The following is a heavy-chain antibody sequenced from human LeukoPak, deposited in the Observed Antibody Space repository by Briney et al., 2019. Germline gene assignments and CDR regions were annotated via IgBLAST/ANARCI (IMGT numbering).Heavy chain of an antibody. Sequence: ASVKVSCKASGYTFTGYYMHWVRQAPGQGLEWMGRINPNSGGTNYAQKFQGRATMTRDTSISTAYMELSRLRSDDTAVYYCARGPITMVRGVIFNWFDPWGQGTLVTVSS. CDR2: INPNSGGT. CDR3: ARGPITMVRGVIFNWFDP. CDR1: GYTFTGYY. D-gene: IGHD3-10*01. V-gene: IGHV1-2*06. J-gene: IGHJ5*02.